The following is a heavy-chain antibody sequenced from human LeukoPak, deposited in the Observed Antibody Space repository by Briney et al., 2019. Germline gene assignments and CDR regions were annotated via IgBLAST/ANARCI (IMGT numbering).Heavy chain of an antibody. CDR3: AKVSPDILTGYYAFDY. CDR2: ISGSGGST. Sequence: PGGSLRLSCAASGFTFSSYAMSWVRQAPGKGLEWVSAISGSGGSTYYADSVKGRFTISRDNSKNTLYLQMNSLRAEDTAVYYCAKVSPDILTGYYAFDYWGQGTLVTVSS. D-gene: IGHD3-9*01. CDR1: GFTFSSYA. V-gene: IGHV3-23*01. J-gene: IGHJ4*02.